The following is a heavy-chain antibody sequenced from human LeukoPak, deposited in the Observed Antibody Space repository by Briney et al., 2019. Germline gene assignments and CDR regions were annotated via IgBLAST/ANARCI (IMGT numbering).Heavy chain of an antibody. J-gene: IGHJ3*01. CDR1: GFTFSSYA. Sequence: PGGSLRLSCAASGFTFSSYAMSWVRQAPGKGLEWVAVIWYDGSNKYYADSVKGRFTISRDNSKNTLYLQMSSLRAEDTAVYYCARDDGSIDTFDVWGQGTMVTVSS. D-gene: IGHD5-24*01. CDR2: IWYDGSNK. V-gene: IGHV3-33*08. CDR3: ARDDGSIDTFDV.